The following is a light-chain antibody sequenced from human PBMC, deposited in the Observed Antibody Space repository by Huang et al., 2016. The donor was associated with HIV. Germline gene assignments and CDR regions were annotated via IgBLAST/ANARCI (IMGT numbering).Light chain of an antibody. J-gene: IGKJ4*01. Sequence: EIVLTQSPATLSLSPGERATLSCRASQSVSSSLAWYQQKPGQAPRLLIYDASNRATGSPARFSGSGSGTDFTLTISSLEPEDFAVYYCQQRINLGTFGGGTKVEIK. CDR1: QSVSSS. CDR3: QQRINLGT. V-gene: IGKV3-11*01. CDR2: DAS.